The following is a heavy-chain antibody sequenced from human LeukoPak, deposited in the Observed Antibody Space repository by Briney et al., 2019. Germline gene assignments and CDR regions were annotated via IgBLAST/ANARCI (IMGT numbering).Heavy chain of an antibody. CDR3: ARDSSIVGVTGAGFDS. CDR2: ISDSGETT. D-gene: IGHD1-26*01. J-gene: IGHJ4*02. Sequence: GGSLRLSCGASGFNFSNYEMNWVRQTPGKELEWTSYISDSGETTYYADSVKGRFTISRDNAKNSLFLQMDSLRVEDTAIYYCARDSSIVGVTGAGFDSWGQGTLVTVSS. V-gene: IGHV3-48*03. CDR1: GFNFSNYE.